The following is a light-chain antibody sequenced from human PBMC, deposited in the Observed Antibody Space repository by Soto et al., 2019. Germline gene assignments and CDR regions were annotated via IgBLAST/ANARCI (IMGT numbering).Light chain of an antibody. CDR1: QSITTD. V-gene: IGKV1-39*01. CDR2: GAS. Sequence: DIQMTQSPSSLSASVGDRVTISCRASQSITTDLNWYHQKPGEPPKLLIYGASSLQSGVPSRFSGGGSGSDFTLTISSLQPEDFATYYCQQTYNIPRTFGQGTKVEIK. CDR3: QQTYNIPRT. J-gene: IGKJ1*01.